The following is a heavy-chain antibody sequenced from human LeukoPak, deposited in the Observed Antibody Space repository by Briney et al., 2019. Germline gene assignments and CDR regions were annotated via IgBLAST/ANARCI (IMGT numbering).Heavy chain of an antibody. J-gene: IGHJ4*02. D-gene: IGHD3-10*01. V-gene: IGHV3-30*04. Sequence: GGSLGLSCAASGFTFSSYAMHWVRQAPGKGLEWVAVISYDGSNKYYADSVKGRFTISRDNSKNTLYLQMNSLRAEDTAVYYCARVGYYGSGSHDYWGQGTLVTVSS. CDR1: GFTFSSYA. CDR2: ISYDGSNK. CDR3: ARVGYYGSGSHDY.